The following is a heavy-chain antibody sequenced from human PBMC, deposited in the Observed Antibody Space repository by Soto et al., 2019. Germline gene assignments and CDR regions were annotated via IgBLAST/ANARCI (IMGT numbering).Heavy chain of an antibody. CDR2: IYNSGFT. CDR1: GDSISAYY. J-gene: IGHJ6*02. CDR3: VRLERTVTGYSYYYGVDA. Sequence: SETLSLTCTVSGDSISAYYWSWIRQPPGKGLEWIGHIYNSGFTNYNPSLEGRVTISVDTSRNYFSLKVRSVTTADTAVYYCVRLERTVTGYSYYYGVDAWDQGTTVT. D-gene: IGHD4-17*01. V-gene: IGHV4-59*01.